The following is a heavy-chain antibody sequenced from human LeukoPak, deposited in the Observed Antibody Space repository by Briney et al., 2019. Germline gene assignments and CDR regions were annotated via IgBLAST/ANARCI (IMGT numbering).Heavy chain of an antibody. CDR2: FDPEDGET. J-gene: IGHJ4*02. Sequence: ASVKVSCKVSGYTLTELSMHWVRQAPGKGPEWMGGFDPEDGETIYAQKFQGRVTMTEDTSTDTAYMELSSLRSEDTAVYYCATPGVRRIAAAVPYYFDYWGQGTLVTVSS. V-gene: IGHV1-24*01. CDR3: ATPGVRRIAAAVPYYFDY. D-gene: IGHD6-13*01. CDR1: GYTLTELS.